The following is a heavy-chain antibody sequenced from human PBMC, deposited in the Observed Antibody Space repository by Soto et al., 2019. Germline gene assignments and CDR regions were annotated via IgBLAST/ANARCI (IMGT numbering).Heavy chain of an antibody. CDR3: AKEPFDYGGRADAVN. D-gene: IGHD4-17*01. Sequence: EVQLLESGGGLVQPGGSLRLSCAASGFTFSSYAMSWVRQAPGKGLEWVSAISGSGGSTYYADSVKGQFTISRDNSKNTRYLQMNSLRADDTAVYYCAKEPFDYGGRADAVNWGQGTLVTVSS. CDR1: GFTFSSYA. V-gene: IGHV3-23*01. CDR2: ISGSGGST. J-gene: IGHJ4*02.